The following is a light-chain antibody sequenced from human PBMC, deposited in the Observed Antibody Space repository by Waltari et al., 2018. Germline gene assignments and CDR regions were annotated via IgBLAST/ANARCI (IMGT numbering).Light chain of an antibody. CDR2: VNSDGSH. CDR3: QTGGHGTWV. V-gene: IGLV4-69*01. Sequence: LVLTPSPSASASLGASVKLTCTLSSGYSSHVIARLHQQPGTGPRYLMKVNSDGSHRKRDDIPDRFSASNSGTEYYLTISSLQSEDEADYYCQTGGHGTWVFGGGTKLTVL. J-gene: IGLJ3*02. CDR1: SGYSSHV.